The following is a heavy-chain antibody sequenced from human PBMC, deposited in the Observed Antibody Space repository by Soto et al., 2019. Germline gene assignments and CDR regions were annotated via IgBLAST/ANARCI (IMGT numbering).Heavy chain of an antibody. V-gene: IGHV3-30-3*01. CDR3: ARSLTYCSGGTCYRSQLVDY. CDR1: GFTFSSYA. D-gene: IGHD2-15*01. Sequence: QVQLVESGGAVVQPGRSLRLSCAASGFTFSSYAMHWVRQAPGKGLEWVAVISYDGSNKYYADSVKGRFTISRDNYKNTLYLQTNSMRSEDTAMYYCARSLTYCSGGTCYRSQLVDYWGRGTLVAVSA. J-gene: IGHJ4*02. CDR2: ISYDGSNK.